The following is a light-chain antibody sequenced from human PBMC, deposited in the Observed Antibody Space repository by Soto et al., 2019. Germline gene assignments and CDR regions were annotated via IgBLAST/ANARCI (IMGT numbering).Light chain of an antibody. V-gene: IGLV4-69*01. CDR2: INYDGTH. Sequence: QAVVTQSPSASASLGASVKLTCTLSSGYSTNAIAWHQQQSEKGPRFLMKINYDGTHSKGDGFFDRFSGSSSGAERHLSISLLQSEDEADYYCQSLGTGIQVFGGGTKLTVL. CDR1: SGYSTNA. J-gene: IGLJ3*02. CDR3: QSLGTGIQV.